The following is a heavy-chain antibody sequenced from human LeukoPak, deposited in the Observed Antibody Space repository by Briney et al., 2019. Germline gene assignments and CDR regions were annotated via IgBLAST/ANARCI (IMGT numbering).Heavy chain of an antibody. CDR1: GYTFSSYA. V-gene: IGHV3-23*01. CDR2: ISGSGGST. J-gene: IGHJ4*02. Sequence: GGSLRLSCAASGYTFSSYAMNWVRQAPGKGLEWVSAISGSGGSTYYADSVKGRFTISRDNAKNSLYLQMNSLRAEDTAVYYCARDSDSGGFDYWGQGTLVTVSS. D-gene: IGHD3-22*01. CDR3: ARDSDSGGFDY.